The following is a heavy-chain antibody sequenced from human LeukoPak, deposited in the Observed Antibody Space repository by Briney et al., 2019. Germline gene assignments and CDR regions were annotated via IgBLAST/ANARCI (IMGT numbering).Heavy chain of an antibody. CDR1: GDSISSYY. CDR2: IHISRTT. D-gene: IGHD3-22*01. Sequence: PSETLSLTCTVSGDSISSYYWSWMRQTPVKGLEWIGCIHISRTTIYNPSLKSRVTISVDTSKNQFSLKLSSVTAADTAVYYCARGYFDTSGYSNPFDHWGQGTLVTVSS. V-gene: IGHV4-4*08. J-gene: IGHJ4*02. CDR3: ARGYFDTSGYSNPFDH.